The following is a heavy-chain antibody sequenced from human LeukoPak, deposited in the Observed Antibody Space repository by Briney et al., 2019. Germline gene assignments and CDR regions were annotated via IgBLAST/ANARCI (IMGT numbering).Heavy chain of an antibody. D-gene: IGHD6-19*01. CDR3: AKDFYRAVAGSTGF. CDR1: GFIFDDYA. Sequence: PGRSLRLSCAASGFIFDDYAMHWVRQAPGKGLEWVSGISWNSGGIGYADSVKGRFTISRDNAKKSLYLQMNSLRAEDTALYYCAKDFYRAVAGSTGFWGQGILVTVSS. CDR2: ISWNSGGI. J-gene: IGHJ4*02. V-gene: IGHV3-9*01.